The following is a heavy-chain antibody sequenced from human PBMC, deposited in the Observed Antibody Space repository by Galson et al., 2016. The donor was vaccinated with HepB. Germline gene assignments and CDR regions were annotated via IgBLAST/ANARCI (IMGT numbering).Heavy chain of an antibody. D-gene: IGHD3/OR15-3a*01. CDR2: ISSSSSYI. J-gene: IGHJ3*01. Sequence: SLRLPCATSGFALHSYSLNWIRQAPGKGLEWVASISSSSSYIHYVDPVKGRFTISRDNAKNSMDLQMNGLREDDTAVYFCVRGLYEFWGGYRPDTFDLWGQGTMVTVSS. V-gene: IGHV3-21*06. CDR1: GFALHSYS. CDR3: VRGLYEFWGGYRPDTFDL.